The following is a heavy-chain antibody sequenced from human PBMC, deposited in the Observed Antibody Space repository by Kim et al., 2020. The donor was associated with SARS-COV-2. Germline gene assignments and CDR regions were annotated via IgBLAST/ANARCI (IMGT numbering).Heavy chain of an antibody. CDR1: GFTFSSYG. CDR3: AKDLGNDYVSRGHVFDY. V-gene: IGHV3-23*01. D-gene: IGHD3-22*01. Sequence: GGSLRLSCAASGFTFSSYGMSWVRQAPEKGLEWVSGICGSGDGPYYADSVKGRFAISRDNSRNALYLQVNSLRPEDTAVYYCAKDLGNDYVSRGHVFDYWGHRTLVTVSS. J-gene: IGHJ4*01. CDR2: ICGSGDGP.